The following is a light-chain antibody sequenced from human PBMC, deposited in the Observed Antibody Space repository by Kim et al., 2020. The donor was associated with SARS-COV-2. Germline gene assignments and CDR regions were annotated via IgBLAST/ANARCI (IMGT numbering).Light chain of an antibody. CDR1: SSNIGADYH. V-gene: IGLV1-40*01. Sequence: QSVLTQPPSVSGAPGQRVTISYTGSSSNIGADYHVHWYQQLPGTAPKLVMYGNTFRPSGVPDRFSGSKSGSSASLAITGLQAEDEADYYCQSYDSSLSGSVFGGGTQLTVL. CDR2: GNT. CDR3: QSYDSSLSGSV. J-gene: IGLJ2*01.